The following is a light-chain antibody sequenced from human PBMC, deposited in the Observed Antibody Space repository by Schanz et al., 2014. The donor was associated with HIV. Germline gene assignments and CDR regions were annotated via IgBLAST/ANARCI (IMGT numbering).Light chain of an antibody. CDR3: HQYNDWPPGT. Sequence: EIVLTQSPGSLSLSPGGRATLSCGASQRLSSSYLAWYQQKRDQPPRLLIYGASSRATGIPDRFSGSGSGTDFTLTISSLQSEDVAVYYCHQYNDWPPGTFGQGTKLEIK. V-gene: IGKV3-20*01. J-gene: IGKJ2*02. CDR2: GAS. CDR1: QRLSSSY.